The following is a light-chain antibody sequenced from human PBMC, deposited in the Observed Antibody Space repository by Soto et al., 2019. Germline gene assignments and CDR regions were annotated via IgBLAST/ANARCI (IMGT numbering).Light chain of an antibody. V-gene: IGKV3-15*01. CDR2: CAS. CDR1: QSVSSN. Sequence: EIVMTQSPATLSVSPGESATLSCRASQSVSSNLARYQQKPGQAPMLLIYCASTRATGIPAMFSGSGSGTEFTLTISSLQSEDFAVYYCQQYNNWPPFTFGPGTRWISN. J-gene: IGKJ3*01. CDR3: QQYNNWPPFT.